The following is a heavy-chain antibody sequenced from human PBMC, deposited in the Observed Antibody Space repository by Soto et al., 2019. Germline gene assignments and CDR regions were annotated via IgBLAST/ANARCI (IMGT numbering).Heavy chain of an antibody. Sequence: QVQLVESGGGVVQPGRALRLSCAASGFTVSSYGMHWVRQSPGKGLEWVEVIWYDGSNKYDADSVKGRFTISRDNSKNTRDLQMNSLRAEDTAVYYWSRGYYPMEFDYWGQGTLGTVSS. CDR1: GFTVSSYG. CDR2: IWYDGSNK. V-gene: IGHV3-33*01. J-gene: IGHJ4*02. D-gene: IGHD3-22*01. CDR3: SRGYYPMEFDY.